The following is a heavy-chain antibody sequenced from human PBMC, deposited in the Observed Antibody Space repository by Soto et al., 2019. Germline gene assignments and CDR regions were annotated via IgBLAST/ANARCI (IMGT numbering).Heavy chain of an antibody. J-gene: IGHJ4*02. CDR3: ARRPTYSSSWYGFDY. D-gene: IGHD6-13*01. CDR2: INSDGSST. Sequence: EVQLVESGGNLVQPGGSLRLSCVGSGFTFSSHWMHWVRQAPGKGLAWVSRINSDGSSTTYADSVKGRFTISRDNAKNTLSLQMNSLRAEDTAIYYCARRPTYSSSWYGFDYWGQGALVTVSS. CDR1: GFTFSSHW. V-gene: IGHV3-74*01.